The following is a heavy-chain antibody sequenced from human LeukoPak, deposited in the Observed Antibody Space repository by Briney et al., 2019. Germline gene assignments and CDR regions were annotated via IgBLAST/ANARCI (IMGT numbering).Heavy chain of an antibody. Sequence: GGSLRLSCAASGFTFSSYWMHWVRQAPGKGLVWVSRINSDGSSTSFADSVKGRFTISRDNAKNTLYLQMNSLRAEDTAVYYCARAATVTTTGLDYWGQGTLVTVSS. CDR1: GFTFSSYW. J-gene: IGHJ4*02. V-gene: IGHV3-74*01. CDR2: INSDGSST. CDR3: ARAATVTTTGLDY. D-gene: IGHD4-17*01.